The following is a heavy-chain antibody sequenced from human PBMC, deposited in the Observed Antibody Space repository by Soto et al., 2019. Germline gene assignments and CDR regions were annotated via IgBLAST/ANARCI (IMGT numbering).Heavy chain of an antibody. J-gene: IGHJ5*02. D-gene: IGHD2-15*01. CDR3: ARSPNVVVAAIAFDP. V-gene: IGHV4-59*01. CDR2: IYYSGST. Sequence: SETLSLTCTVAGGSINSYDCRWIRQPPGKGLEWIGYIYYSGSTNYNPSLKSRVTISVDTSKNQFSLKLSSVTAADTAVYYCARSPNVVVAAIAFDPWGQGTLVTVSS. CDR1: GGSINSYD.